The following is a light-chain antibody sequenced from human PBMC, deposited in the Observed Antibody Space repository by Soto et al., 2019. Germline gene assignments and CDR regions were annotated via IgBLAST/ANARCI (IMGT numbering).Light chain of an antibody. V-gene: IGKV3-15*01. Sequence: EIVMTQSPATLSVSPGERATLSCRASQSVSRNVAWYQQKPGQAPRLLIHDASTRATGISVRFSGSGSGTEFTLTISSLQSEDFAVYYCQQYDSSLGLTFGGGTKVEIK. CDR2: DAS. CDR1: QSVSRN. CDR3: QQYDSSLGLT. J-gene: IGKJ4*01.